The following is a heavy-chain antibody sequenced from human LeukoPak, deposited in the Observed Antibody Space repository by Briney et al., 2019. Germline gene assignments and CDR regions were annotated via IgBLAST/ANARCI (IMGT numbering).Heavy chain of an antibody. CDR2: IIPIFGTA. V-gene: IGHV1-69*05. J-gene: IGHJ4*02. CDR1: GGTFSSYA. D-gene: IGHD3-22*01. Sequence: SVKVSCKASGGTFSSYAISWVRQAPGQGLEWMGGIIPIFGTANYAQKFQGRVTITTDESTSTAYTELSSLRSEDTAVYYCARESYYYDSSGYRYYFDYWGQGTLVTVSS. CDR3: ARESYYYDSSGYRYYFDY.